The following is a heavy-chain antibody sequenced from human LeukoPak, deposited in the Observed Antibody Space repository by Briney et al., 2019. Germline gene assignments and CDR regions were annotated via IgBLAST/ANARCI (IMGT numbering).Heavy chain of an antibody. V-gene: IGHV3-74*01. CDR2: ISPTGSTT. J-gene: IGHJ4*02. CDR1: GFSFSGHW. CDR3: ARGPNSNWSGLDF. D-gene: IGHD6-6*01. Sequence: GGSLRLSCTASGFSFSGHWMHWARQLPGKGLVWVSRISPTGSTTSYADSVKGRFTVSRGNARNTLYLQVNNLRAEDTAVYYCARGPNSNWSGLDFWGQGTLLTVSS.